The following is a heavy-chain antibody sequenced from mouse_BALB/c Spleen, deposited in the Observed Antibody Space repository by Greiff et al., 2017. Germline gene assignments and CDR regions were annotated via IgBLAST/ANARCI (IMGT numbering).Heavy chain of an antibody. V-gene: IGHV1-62-2*01. D-gene: IGHD1-1*01. CDR1: GYTFTEYI. J-gene: IGHJ1*01. Sequence: VKLQESGAGLVKPGASVKLSCKASGYTFTEYIIHWVKQRSGQGLEWIGWFYPGSGSIKYNEKFKDKATLTADKSSSTVYMELSRLTSEDSAVYFCARHEHYGSSYDWYFDVWGAGTTVTVSS. CDR3: ARHEHYGSSYDWYFDV. CDR2: FYPGSGSI.